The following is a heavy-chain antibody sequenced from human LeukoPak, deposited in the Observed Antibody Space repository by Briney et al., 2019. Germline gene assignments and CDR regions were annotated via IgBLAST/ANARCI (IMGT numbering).Heavy chain of an antibody. CDR1: GGSISSYY. CDR2: IYYSGST. CDR3: ARHSRSGSYPFDY. Sequence: SETLSLTCAVSGGSISSYYWSWIRQPPGKGLEWIGYIYYSGSTNHNPSLKSRVTISVDTSKNQFSLKLSSVTAADTAVYYCARHSRSGSYPFDYWGQGTLVTVSS. J-gene: IGHJ4*02. V-gene: IGHV4-59*08. D-gene: IGHD1-26*01.